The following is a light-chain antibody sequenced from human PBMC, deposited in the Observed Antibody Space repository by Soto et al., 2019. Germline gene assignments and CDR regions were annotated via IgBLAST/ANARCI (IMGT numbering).Light chain of an antibody. J-gene: IGKJ1*01. V-gene: IGKV3-15*01. CDR3: QQYNKWISWA. Sequence: EIVITQSPSTLSVSPGETATLSCRASESVSTNLAWYQQKPGQTPRLLIYAASTRATGIPVRFSGSGSGTEFTLTISSLQSEDFAVYYCQQYNKWISWAFGQGTKVDI. CDR2: AAS. CDR1: ESVSTN.